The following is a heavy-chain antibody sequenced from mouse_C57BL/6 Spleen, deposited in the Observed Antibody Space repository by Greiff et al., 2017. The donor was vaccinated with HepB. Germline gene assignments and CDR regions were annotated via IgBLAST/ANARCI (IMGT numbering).Heavy chain of an antibody. Sequence: EVKLMESGGGLVKPGGSLKLSCAASGFTFSDYGMHWVRQAPEKGLEWVAYISSGSSTIYYADTLKGRFTISRDNAKNTLFLQMTSLRSEDTAMYYCARPYDYYGFAYWGQGTLVTVSA. D-gene: IGHD2-4*01. CDR3: ARPYDYYGFAY. CDR2: ISSGSSTI. J-gene: IGHJ3*01. V-gene: IGHV5-17*01. CDR1: GFTFSDYG.